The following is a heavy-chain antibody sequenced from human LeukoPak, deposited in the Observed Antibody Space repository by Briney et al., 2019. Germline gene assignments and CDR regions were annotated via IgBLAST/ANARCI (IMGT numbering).Heavy chain of an antibody. V-gene: IGHV4-59*01. CDR3: ARDTPCHGDYVNYYYYYMDV. CDR1: GGSLSSYY. D-gene: IGHD4-17*01. Sequence: SETLSLTCTVSGGSLSSYYWSWIRHPPGKGLEWIGYIYYSGSTNYNPSLKSRVTISVDTSKNQFSLKLSSVAGADTAVYYCARDTPCHGDYVNYYYYYMDVWGKGTTVTVSS. J-gene: IGHJ6*03. CDR2: IYYSGST.